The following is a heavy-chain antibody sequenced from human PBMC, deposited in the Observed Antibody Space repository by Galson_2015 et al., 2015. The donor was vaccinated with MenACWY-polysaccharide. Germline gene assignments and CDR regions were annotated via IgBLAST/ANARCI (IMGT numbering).Heavy chain of an antibody. J-gene: IGHJ3*02. CDR3: AREGSRIVFHAFDT. D-gene: IGHD2-15*01. CDR2: IQYDGTNK. V-gene: IGHV3-33*01. Sequence: LTYAVSGIRFSGAGLHWVRQAPGKGLAWVAVIQYDGTNKGYVESVKCRSTISRVNSRDALYLEMNSLRAEDTAVYYCAREGSRIVFHAFDTWGQGTMVIVSS. CDR1: GIRFSGAG.